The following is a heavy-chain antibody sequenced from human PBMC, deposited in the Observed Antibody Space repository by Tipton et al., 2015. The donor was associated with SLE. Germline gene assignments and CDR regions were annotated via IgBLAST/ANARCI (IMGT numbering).Heavy chain of an antibody. J-gene: IGHJ6*02. Sequence: SLRLSCAASGFTFSSYPMHWVRQAPGKGLDWVAVISYDGSIQNYADSVKGRFTISRDNAKNTLYLQMNSLRAEDTAVYYCAKAYSNMGYSYYGMDVWGQGTTVTVSS. D-gene: IGHD4-11*01. CDR1: GFTFSSYP. CDR2: ISYDGSIQ. V-gene: IGHV3-30-3*01. CDR3: AKAYSNMGYSYYGMDV.